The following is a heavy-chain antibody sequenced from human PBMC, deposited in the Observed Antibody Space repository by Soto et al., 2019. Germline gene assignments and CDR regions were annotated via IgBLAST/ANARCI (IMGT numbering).Heavy chain of an antibody. D-gene: IGHD2-15*01. CDR1: GFTFSSNA. V-gene: IGHV3-30-3*01. CDR2: ISHDGSKK. J-gene: IGHJ4*02. CDR3: ACGVVVWGDY. Sequence: QVQLVESGGGVVKPGRSLRLSCAASGFTFSSNAMHWVRQAPGKGLEWVAVISHDGSKKYYADCVKGRFTISRDNSKTTLYLQMNSLRAEDTAVYYCACGVVVWGDYWGQGTLVTVSS.